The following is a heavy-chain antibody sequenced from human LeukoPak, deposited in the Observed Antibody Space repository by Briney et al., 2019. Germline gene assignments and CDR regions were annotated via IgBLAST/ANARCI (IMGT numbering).Heavy chain of an antibody. J-gene: IGHJ4*02. CDR2: ISAYNGDT. CDR1: AYTFTNYG. V-gene: IGHV1-18*01. CDR3: AVRNRSSWSRFDF. D-gene: IGHD6-13*01. Sequence: EASVKVSCKASAYTFTNYGNSWVRQAPGQGLEWMGWISAYNGDTNYAQKLQGRVTMTTDTSTSTAYMELRSLRSDDTAVYYCAVRNRSSWSRFDFWGQGTLVTVSS.